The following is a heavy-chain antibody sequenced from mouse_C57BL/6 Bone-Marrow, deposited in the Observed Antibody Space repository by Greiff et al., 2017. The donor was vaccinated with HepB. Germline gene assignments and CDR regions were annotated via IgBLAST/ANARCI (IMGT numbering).Heavy chain of an antibody. CDR1: GFTFSDAW. V-gene: IGHV6-6*01. D-gene: IGHD6-1*01. Sequence: EVQLQESGGGLVQPGGSMKLSCAASGFTFSDAWMDWVRQSPEKGLEWVAEIRQKANNPATYYAESVKGRFTISRDESKRSVYLRMHSLRAADAGIYYCSRMTNPFAYWGQGTLVTVAA. CDR2: IRQKANNPAT. J-gene: IGHJ3*01. CDR3: SRMTNPFAY.